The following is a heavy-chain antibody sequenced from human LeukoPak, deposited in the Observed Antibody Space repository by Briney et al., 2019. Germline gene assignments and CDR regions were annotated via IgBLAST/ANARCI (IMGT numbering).Heavy chain of an antibody. CDR2: INPNSGGT. CDR1: GYTFTGYY. Sequence: ASVKVSCKASGYTFTGYYMHWVRQAPGQGLEWMGWINPNSGGTNYAQKLQGRVTMTTDTSTSTAYMELRSLRSDDTAVYYCARVRAARLDWFDPWGQGTLATVSS. V-gene: IGHV1-2*02. CDR3: ARVRAARLDWFDP. D-gene: IGHD6-6*01. J-gene: IGHJ5*02.